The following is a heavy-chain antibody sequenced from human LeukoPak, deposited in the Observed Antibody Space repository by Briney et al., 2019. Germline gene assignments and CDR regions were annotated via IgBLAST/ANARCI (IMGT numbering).Heavy chain of an antibody. CDR1: GGSISSGDYY. V-gene: IGHV4-61*10. J-gene: IGHJ4*02. CDR3: ARDPITSPLDY. Sequence: SETLSLTCTVSGGSISSGDYYWTWIRQPAGKGLEWIGYIYYSGSTNYNPSLKSRVTISVDTSENQFSLKLSSVTAADTAVYYCARDPITSPLDYWGQGTLVTVSS. D-gene: IGHD3-10*01. CDR2: IYYSGST.